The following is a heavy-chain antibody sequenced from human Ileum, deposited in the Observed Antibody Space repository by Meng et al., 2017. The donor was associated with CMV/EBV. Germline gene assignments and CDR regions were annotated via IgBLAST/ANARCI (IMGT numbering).Heavy chain of an antibody. V-gene: IGHV3-23*01. J-gene: IGHJ4*02. Sequence: GESLKISCAASGFTFSSYAMSWVRQAPGKGLEWVLGVTGSGGSTYYADSVKGRFAITRDNSKNTLDLQMNSLRAEDTAVYYCAKSQSFYGSGSYSDYWGQGTLVTVSS. CDR1: GFTFSSYA. CDR2: VTGSGGST. CDR3: AKSQSFYGSGSYSDY. D-gene: IGHD3-10*01.